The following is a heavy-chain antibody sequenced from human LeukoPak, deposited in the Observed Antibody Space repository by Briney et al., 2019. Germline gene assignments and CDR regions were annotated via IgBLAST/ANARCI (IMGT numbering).Heavy chain of an antibody. CDR1: GGSISSYY. V-gene: IGHV4-59*01. CDR3: ARTQIWFGEFNWFDP. J-gene: IGHJ5*02. D-gene: IGHD3-10*01. Sequence: SETLSLTCTVSGGSISSYYWSWIRQPPGKGLEWIGYIYYSGSTNYNPSLKSRVTISVDTSKNQFSLKLSSVTAADTAVYYCARTQIWFGEFNWFDPWGQGTLVTVSS. CDR2: IYYSGST.